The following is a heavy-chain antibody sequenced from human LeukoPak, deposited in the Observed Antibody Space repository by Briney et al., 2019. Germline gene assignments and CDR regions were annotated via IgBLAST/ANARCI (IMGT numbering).Heavy chain of an antibody. D-gene: IGHD3-16*01. Sequence: GGSLRLSCAASGFTFSDYYMNWARQAPGKGLEWVASINHNGNVNYYVDSVKGRFTISRDNAKNSLYLQMSNLRAEDTAVCFCARGGGLDVWGQGATVTVSS. V-gene: IGHV3-7*03. CDR3: ARGGGLDV. CDR2: INHNGNVN. CDR1: GFTFSDYY. J-gene: IGHJ6*02.